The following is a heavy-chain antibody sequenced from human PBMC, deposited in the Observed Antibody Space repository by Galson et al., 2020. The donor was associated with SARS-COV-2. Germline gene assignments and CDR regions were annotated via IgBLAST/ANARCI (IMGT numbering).Heavy chain of an antibody. CDR1: GGSFSGYY. D-gene: IGHD1-7*01. CDR2: INHRGST. Sequence: SETLSLTCAVYGGSFSGYYWSWIRQPPGKGLEWIGEINHRGSTNYNPSLKSRVTISVDTSKNQFSLKLSSVTAADTAVYYCARGGITGTTSTEYYYYYGMDVWGQGTTVTVSS. V-gene: IGHV4-34*01. J-gene: IGHJ6*02. CDR3: ARGGITGTTSTEYYYYYGMDV.